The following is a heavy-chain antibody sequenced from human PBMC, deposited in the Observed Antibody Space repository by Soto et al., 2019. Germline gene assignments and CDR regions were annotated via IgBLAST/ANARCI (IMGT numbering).Heavy chain of an antibody. D-gene: IGHD2-15*01. J-gene: IGHJ6*02. CDR2: INYSGST. CDR3: AREMVAANAGYYGKDV. CDR1: GGSISSGNYY. Sequence: SETLSLTCIVSGGSISSGNYYWSWIRQHPGKGLEWIGYINYSGSTHYSPSLKSRVTISVDTSKNQLSLNLTSATAADTAVYYCAREMVAANAGYYGKDVWGQGTTVTVSS. V-gene: IGHV4-31*03.